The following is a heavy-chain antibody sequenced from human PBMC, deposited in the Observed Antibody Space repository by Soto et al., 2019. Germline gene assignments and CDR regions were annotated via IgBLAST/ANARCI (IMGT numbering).Heavy chain of an antibody. Sequence: SETLSLTCAVYGGSFSGYYWSWIRQPPGKGLEWIGEINHSGSTNYNPSLKSRVTISVDTSKNQFSLKLSSVTAADTAVYYCARPVNIVATTYFDYWGQGTLVTVSS. D-gene: IGHD5-12*01. CDR2: INHSGST. CDR1: GGSFSGYY. J-gene: IGHJ4*02. CDR3: ARPVNIVATTYFDY. V-gene: IGHV4-34*01.